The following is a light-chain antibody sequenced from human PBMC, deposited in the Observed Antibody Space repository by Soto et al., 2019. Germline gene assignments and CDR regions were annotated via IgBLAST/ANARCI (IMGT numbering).Light chain of an antibody. CDR3: QQRSNWRLT. Sequence: EIVLTQSPATLSLSPGERATLSSRASQSVSSYLAWYQQKPGQAPRLLIYDASNRATGIPARFSGSGSGTDFTLTISSLEPEDFAVYYCQQRSNWRLTFGGGTKVEIK. V-gene: IGKV3-11*01. CDR2: DAS. J-gene: IGKJ4*01. CDR1: QSVSSY.